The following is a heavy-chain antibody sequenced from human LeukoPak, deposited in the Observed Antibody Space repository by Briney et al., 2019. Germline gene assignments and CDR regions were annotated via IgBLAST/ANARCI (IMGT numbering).Heavy chain of an antibody. Sequence: GGSLRLSCAASGFTFDDYAMHWVRQAPGKGLEWVSGISWNRGSIGYAGSVKGRFTISRDNAKNSLYLQMNSLRAEDTALYYCAKVLPVSSSGSYYISRLYYFDYWGQGTLVTVSS. CDR3: AKVLPVSSSGSYYISRLYYFDY. J-gene: IGHJ4*02. D-gene: IGHD3-10*01. V-gene: IGHV3-9*01. CDR1: GFTFDDYA. CDR2: ISWNRGSI.